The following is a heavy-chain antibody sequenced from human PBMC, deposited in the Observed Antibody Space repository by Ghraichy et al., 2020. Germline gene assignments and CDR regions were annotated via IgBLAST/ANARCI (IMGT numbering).Heavy chain of an antibody. D-gene: IGHD1-26*01. J-gene: IGHJ4*02. CDR3: ARRGGSDGWGFFDY. CDR2: FSHVDHNT. CDR1: EFTFSSYA. Sequence: GVLRLSCAASEFTFSSYAMTWVRQAPGKGLEWVSTFSHVDHNTYYAGSVQGRFTISRDSSKNTLYLQMNSLRVEDTATYYCARRGGSDGWGFFDYWGQGARVTVSS. V-gene: IGHV3-23*01.